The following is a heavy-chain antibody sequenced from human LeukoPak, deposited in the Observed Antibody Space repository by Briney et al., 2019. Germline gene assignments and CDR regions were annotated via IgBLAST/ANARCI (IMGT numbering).Heavy chain of an antibody. Sequence: SETLSLTCTVSYESISSSSHYWGWIRRPPGKGLEWIGSIDSGRNIHSNPSLDGRDTISVDTSKNQFSLKLSSVTAADTAVYYCARTEYYFDSSDYFFFDPWGQGILVIVSS. V-gene: IGHV4-39*01. D-gene: IGHD3-22*01. CDR3: ARTEYYFDSSDYFFFDP. J-gene: IGHJ5*02. CDR2: IDSGRNI. CDR1: YESISSSSHY.